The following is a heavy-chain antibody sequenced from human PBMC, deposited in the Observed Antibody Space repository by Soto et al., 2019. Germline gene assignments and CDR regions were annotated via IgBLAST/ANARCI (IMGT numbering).Heavy chain of an antibody. V-gene: IGHV4-34*01. CDR2: INHSGST. D-gene: IGHD2-21*01. CDR1: GGSFSGYY. J-gene: IGHJ3*02. CDR3: ARVGGLAYCCGDCYKDAFDI. Sequence: QVQLQQWRAGLLKPSETLSLTCAVYGGSFSGYYWSWIRQPPGKGLEWIGEINHSGSTNYNPSLKSRVTVSVDTSKNRFSLKLSSVTAADTAVYYCARVGGLAYCCGDCYKDAFDIWGQGTMVTVSS.